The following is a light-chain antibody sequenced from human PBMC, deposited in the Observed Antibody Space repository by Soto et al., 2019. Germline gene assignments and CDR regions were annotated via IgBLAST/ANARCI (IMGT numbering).Light chain of an antibody. CDR2: GAS. J-gene: IGKJ5*01. CDR1: QSVSSTY. V-gene: IGKV3-20*01. Sequence: EIVLTQSPGTLSLSPRERATLSCRASQSVSSTYIAWYQQKSGQAPRLLIYGASSRASGIPDRFFGSGSGTDFTLTINRLEPEDFAVYYCQQYANSPITFGQGTRLEIK. CDR3: QQYANSPIT.